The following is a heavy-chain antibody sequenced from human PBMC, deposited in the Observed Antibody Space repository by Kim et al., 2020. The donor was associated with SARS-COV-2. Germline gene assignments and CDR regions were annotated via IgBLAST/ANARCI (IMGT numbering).Heavy chain of an antibody. Sequence: GGSLRLSCAASGFTFSSYSMNWVRQAPGKGLEWVSSISSSSSYIYYADSVKGRFTISRDNAKNSLYLQMNSLRAEDTAVYYCARDQFTIFGVVTVHYYYYGMDVWGQGTTVTVSS. CDR2: ISSSSSYI. CDR1: GFTFSSYS. J-gene: IGHJ6*02. D-gene: IGHD3-3*01. V-gene: IGHV3-21*01. CDR3: ARDQFTIFGVVTVHYYYYGMDV.